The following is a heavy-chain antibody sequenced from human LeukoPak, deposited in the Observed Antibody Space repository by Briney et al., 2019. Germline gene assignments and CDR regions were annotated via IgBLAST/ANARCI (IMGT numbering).Heavy chain of an antibody. CDR3: ARAGYDFWSGYYIDY. CDR2: IKQDGSEK. CDR1: GFTFSSYW. V-gene: IGHV3-7*01. D-gene: IGHD3-3*01. J-gene: IGHJ4*02. Sequence: GGSLRLSCAASGFTFSSYWMSWVRQAPGKGLEWVANIKQDGSEKYYVDSVKGRFTISRDNAKNSLYLQMNSLRAEDTAVYYCARAGYDFWSGYYIDYWGQGTLVTVSS.